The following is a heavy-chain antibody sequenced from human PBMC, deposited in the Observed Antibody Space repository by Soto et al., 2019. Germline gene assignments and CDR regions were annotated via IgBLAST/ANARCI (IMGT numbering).Heavy chain of an antibody. J-gene: IGHJ4*02. V-gene: IGHV3-30*18. D-gene: IGHD3-16*01. CDR1: GFTFSSYG. CDR3: AKDGDFDY. CDR2: ISYDGSNK. Sequence: QVQLVESGGGVVQPGRSLRLSCAASGFTFSSYGMHWVRQAPGKGLEWVAVISYDGSNKYYADSVKGRFTISRDNSKNTLYLQMNSLRAEDTAVYYCAKDGDFDYWGQGTLVTVSS.